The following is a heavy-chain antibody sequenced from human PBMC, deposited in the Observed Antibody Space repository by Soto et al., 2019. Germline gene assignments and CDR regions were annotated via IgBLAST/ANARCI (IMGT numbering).Heavy chain of an antibody. D-gene: IGHD1-26*01. CDR3: ARDVFWELGYYYYGMDV. Sequence: GGSLRLSCAASGFTFSSYSMNWVRQAPGKGLEWVSYISSSSSTIYYADSVKGRFTISRDNAKNSLYLQMNSLRDEDTAVYYCARDVFWELGYYYYGMDVWGQGTTVTVSS. V-gene: IGHV3-48*02. CDR2: ISSSSSTI. CDR1: GFTFSSYS. J-gene: IGHJ6*02.